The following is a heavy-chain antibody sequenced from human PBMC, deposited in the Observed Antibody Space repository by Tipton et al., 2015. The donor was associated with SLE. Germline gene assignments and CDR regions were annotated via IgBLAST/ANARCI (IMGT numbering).Heavy chain of an antibody. V-gene: IGHV1-69*13. CDR2: IIPIFGTT. CDR1: GGTFSSYA. Sequence: QSGPEVKKSGASVKVSCKASGGTFSSYAISWVRQAPGQGLEWMGGIIPIFGTTNYAQKFQGRVTITADESTSTAYMELSSLRSEDTAVYYCARVSSAMGYFDLWGRGTLVSVSS. J-gene: IGHJ2*01. D-gene: IGHD6-19*01. CDR3: ARVSSAMGYFDL.